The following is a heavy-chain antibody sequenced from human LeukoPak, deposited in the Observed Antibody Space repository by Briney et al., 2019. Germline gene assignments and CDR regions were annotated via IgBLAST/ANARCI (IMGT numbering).Heavy chain of an antibody. D-gene: IGHD3-10*01. CDR1: GYTFTSYY. J-gene: IGHJ6*02. CDR2: INTSGAST. Sequence: GASVKVSCKASGYTFTSYYMHWVRQAPGQGLEWMGMINTSGASTAYAQKFQGRVTMTRDISTSTVDMELSSLRAEDTAVYYCAKDLHTITMVRVLYYYYGMDVWGQGTTVTVSS. CDR3: AKDLHTITMVRVLYYYYGMDV. V-gene: IGHV1-46*01.